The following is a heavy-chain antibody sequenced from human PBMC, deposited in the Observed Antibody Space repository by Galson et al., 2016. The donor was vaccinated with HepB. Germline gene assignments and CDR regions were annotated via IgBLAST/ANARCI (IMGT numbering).Heavy chain of an antibody. Sequence: SLRLSCAASAFSFSSYSMNWVRQAPGKGLEWISYISSTRAITYYADSVKGRFTISRDNAKNSLYLQMDSLRDDDTAVYYCARKSRFGPFDYWGHGTLVSVSS. CDR3: ARKSRFGPFDY. CDR2: ISSTRAIT. V-gene: IGHV3-48*02. J-gene: IGHJ4*01. D-gene: IGHD3-10*01. CDR1: AFSFSSYS.